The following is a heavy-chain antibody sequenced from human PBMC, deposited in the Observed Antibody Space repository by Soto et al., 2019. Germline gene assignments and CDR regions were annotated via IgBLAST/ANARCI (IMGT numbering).Heavy chain of an antibody. CDR1: GYTLTELS. CDR2: FDPEDGET. V-gene: IGHV1-24*01. D-gene: IGHD6-13*01. Sequence: ASVKVSCKVSGYTLTELSMHWVRQAPGKGLEWMGGFDPEDGETIYAQKFQGRVTMTEDTSTDTAYMELSSLRSEDTAVYYCATDRNARYSSSYFYWGQGTLVTVPQ. CDR3: ATDRNARYSSSYFY. J-gene: IGHJ4*02.